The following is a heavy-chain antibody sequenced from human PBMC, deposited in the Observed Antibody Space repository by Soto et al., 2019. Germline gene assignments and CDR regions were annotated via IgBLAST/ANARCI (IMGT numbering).Heavy chain of an antibody. D-gene: IGHD3-22*01. CDR1: GFAFSYHG. CDR3: AKDDDTSSHYSLLDF. J-gene: IGHJ4*02. Sequence: VQLVESGGGVGQPGTSLRLSCAASGFAFSYHGIHWVRQAPGKGLEWVAVTWSGGRGEYYADSVRGRFTISRDNSKTTVYLQMNSLRGEDTAVYYCAKDDDTSSHYSLLDFRGQGTLVTVSS. CDR2: TWSGGRGE. V-gene: IGHV3-33*06.